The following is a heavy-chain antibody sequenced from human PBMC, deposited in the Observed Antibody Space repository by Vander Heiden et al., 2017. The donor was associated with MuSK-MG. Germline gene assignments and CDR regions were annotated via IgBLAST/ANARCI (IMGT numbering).Heavy chain of an antibody. J-gene: IGHJ4*02. CDR2: INHSGST. D-gene: IGHD3-10*01. V-gene: IGHV4-34*01. CDR3: ASLIGSGSTEVDY. Sequence: QVQLQQWGAGLLKPSETLSLTCAVYGGSFSGYYWSWIRQPPGKGLEWIGEINHSGSTNYNPSLKSRVTISVDTSKNQFSLKLSSVTAADTAVYYCASLIGSGSTEVDYWGQGTLVTVSS. CDR1: GGSFSGYY.